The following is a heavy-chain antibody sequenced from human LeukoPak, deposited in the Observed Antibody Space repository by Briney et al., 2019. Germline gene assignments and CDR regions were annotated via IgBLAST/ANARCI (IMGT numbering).Heavy chain of an antibody. CDR1: EFSFSAYW. V-gene: IGHV3-7*01. J-gene: IGHJ3*02. Sequence: GGSLRLSCAASEFSFSAYWVTWVRQAPGKGLEWVANIKQDGSEKYYVDSVKGRFTISRDNAKNSLYLQMNSLRAEDTAVYYCARDLQMTIFGVVTPVAFDIWGQGTMVTVSS. CDR2: IKQDGSEK. D-gene: IGHD3-3*01. CDR3: ARDLQMTIFGVVTPVAFDI.